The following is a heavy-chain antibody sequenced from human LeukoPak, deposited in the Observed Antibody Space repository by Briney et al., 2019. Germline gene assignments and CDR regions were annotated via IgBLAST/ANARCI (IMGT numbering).Heavy chain of an antibody. CDR1: GFTFSSYS. CDR3: ARDPGGYYYMDV. V-gene: IGHV3-48*01. Sequence: GGSLRLSCAASGFTFSSYSMNWVRQAPGKGLEWVSYISSSSSTIYYADSAKGRFTISRDNAKNSLYLQMNSLRAEDTAVYYCARDPGGYYYMDVWGKGTTVTVSS. J-gene: IGHJ6*03. CDR2: ISSSSSTI. D-gene: IGHD3-10*01.